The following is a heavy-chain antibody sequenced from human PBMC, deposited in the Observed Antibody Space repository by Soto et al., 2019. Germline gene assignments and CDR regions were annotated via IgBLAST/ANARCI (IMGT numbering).Heavy chain of an antibody. CDR3: ARVAYSDPFDY. D-gene: IGHD4-17*01. V-gene: IGHV4-34*01. CDR1: GGSFSGYY. J-gene: IGHJ4*02. CDR2: INHSGST. Sequence: TLSLTCAVYGGSFSGYYWSWIRQPPGKGLEWIGEINHSGSTNYNPSLKSRVTISVDTSKNQFSLKLSSVTAADTAVYDCARVAYSDPFDYWGQGTLVTVSS.